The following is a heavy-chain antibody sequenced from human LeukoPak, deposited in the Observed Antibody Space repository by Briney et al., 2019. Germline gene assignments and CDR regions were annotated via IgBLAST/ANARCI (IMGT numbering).Heavy chain of an antibody. CDR3: AKSLRAKVVKHDYGMDV. Sequence: GRSLRLSCAASGFTFSSYGMHWVRQAPGKGLEWVAVISYDGSNKYYADSVKGRFTISRDNSKNTLYLQMNSPRAEDTAVYYCAKSLRAKVVKHDYGMDVWGQGTTVTVSS. D-gene: IGHD3-22*01. J-gene: IGHJ6*02. CDR2: ISYDGSNK. CDR1: GFTFSSYG. V-gene: IGHV3-30*18.